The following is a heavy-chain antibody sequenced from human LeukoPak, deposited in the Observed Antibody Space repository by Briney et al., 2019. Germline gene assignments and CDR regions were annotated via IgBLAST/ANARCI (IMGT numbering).Heavy chain of an antibody. Sequence: GASVKVSCKASGYTFTSYAMHWVRQAPGQRLEWMGWINAGNGNTKYSQKFQGRVTITRDTSASTAYMELSSLRSEDTAVYYCAREGIAAAGKRNWFDPWGQGTLVTVSS. CDR2: INAGNGNT. CDR3: AREGIAAAGKRNWFDP. D-gene: IGHD6-13*01. CDR1: GYTFTSYA. V-gene: IGHV1-3*01. J-gene: IGHJ5*02.